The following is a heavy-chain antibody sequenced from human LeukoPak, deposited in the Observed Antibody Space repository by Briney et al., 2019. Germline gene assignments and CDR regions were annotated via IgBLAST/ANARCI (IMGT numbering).Heavy chain of an antibody. D-gene: IGHD3-22*01. J-gene: IGHJ4*02. CDR2: ISSSSSYI. CDR3: ARDTPSHYYDWDYY. Sequence: SGGSLSLSCAASGFTFSSYSLNWVRQAPGKGLGWVSSISSSSSYIYYADSVKGRFTISRDNAKNSLYLQMDSLRAEDTAVYYWARDTPSHYYDWDYYWGQGSLVTVSS. CDR1: GFTFSSYS. V-gene: IGHV3-21*01.